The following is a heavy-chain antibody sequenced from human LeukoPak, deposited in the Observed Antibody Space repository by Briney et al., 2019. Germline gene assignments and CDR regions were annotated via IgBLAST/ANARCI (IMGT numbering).Heavy chain of an antibody. CDR2: IYYSGST. J-gene: IGHJ3*02. V-gene: IGHV4-59*08. CDR3: ARHVRSGSYLEAFDI. Sequence: SETLSLTCTVSGGSISSYYRSWIRQPPGKGLEWIGHIYYSGSTKYNPSLKSRVTISADTSKNKFSLKLRSVTAADTTVYYCARHVRSGSYLEAFDIWGQGTMVTVSS. CDR1: GGSISSYY. D-gene: IGHD1-26*01.